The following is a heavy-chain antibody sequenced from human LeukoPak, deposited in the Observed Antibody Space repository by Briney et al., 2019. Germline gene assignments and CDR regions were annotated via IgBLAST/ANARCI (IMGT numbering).Heavy chain of an antibody. J-gene: IGHJ3*02. D-gene: IGHD3-9*01. Sequence: ASVKVSCKASGYTFTCYYMHWVRQAPGQGLEWMGWINPNSGGTNYAQKFQGRVTMTRDTSISTAYMELSRLRSDDTAVYYCARVQRYFDWLLSHDAFGIWGQGTMVTVSS. CDR2: INPNSGGT. V-gene: IGHV1-2*02. CDR1: GYTFTCYY. CDR3: ARVQRYFDWLLSHDAFGI.